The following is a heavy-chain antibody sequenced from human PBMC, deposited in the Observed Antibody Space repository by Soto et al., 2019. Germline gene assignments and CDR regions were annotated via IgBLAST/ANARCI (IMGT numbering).Heavy chain of an antibody. CDR3: ARDRSTYGGGGTGEVKENWFDP. Sequence: QVQLQESGPGVVKASETLSLTCSVSGGSISRYYWSWIRQPPGKGLEWIGYAYYSGDTGYNPSLQRRVNMAVDTSKNKVSLKLTSVTAADTAVYYCARDRSTYGGGGTGEVKENWFDPWGQGALVTVSS. V-gene: IGHV4-59*01. CDR2: AYYSGDT. CDR1: GGSISRYY. D-gene: IGHD2-8*01. J-gene: IGHJ5*02.